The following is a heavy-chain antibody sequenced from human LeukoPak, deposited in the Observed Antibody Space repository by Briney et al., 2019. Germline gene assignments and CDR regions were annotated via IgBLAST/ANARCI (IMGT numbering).Heavy chain of an antibody. Sequence: ASVKVSCKASGHTFTGYYMHWVRQAPGQGLEWPGWISPNSGVTNYAQKFQGRITMTRDTSITTVYMELSSLTSDDTAVYYCGSGQWLVGVFYWGQGTLVTVSS. CDR1: GHTFTGYY. D-gene: IGHD6-19*01. CDR3: GSGQWLVGVFY. CDR2: ISPNSGVT. J-gene: IGHJ4*02. V-gene: IGHV1-2*02.